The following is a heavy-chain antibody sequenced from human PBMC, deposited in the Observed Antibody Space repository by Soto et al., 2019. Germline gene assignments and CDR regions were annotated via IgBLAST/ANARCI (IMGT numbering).Heavy chain of an antibody. CDR2: IKSKTDGGTT. V-gene: IGHV3-15*07. Sequence: EVQLGESGGGLVKPGGSLRLSCAASGFTFRNAWMNWVRQAPGKGLGWVGRIKSKTDGGTTDYAAPVKGRFTISRDDSKNTLYLKMNSLKTENTAVYYCTTGPSEWELLMFDYWGQGTLVTVSS. CDR3: TTGPSEWELLMFDY. CDR1: GFTFRNAW. D-gene: IGHD1-26*01. J-gene: IGHJ4*02.